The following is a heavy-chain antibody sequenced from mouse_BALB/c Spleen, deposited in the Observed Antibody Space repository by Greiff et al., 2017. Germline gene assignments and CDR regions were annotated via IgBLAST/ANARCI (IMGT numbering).Heavy chain of an antibody. J-gene: IGHJ1*01. Sequence: EVQRVESGGGLVKPGGSLKLSCAASGFTFSSYAMSWVRQTPEKRLEWVASISSGGSTYYPDSVMGRFTISRDNARNILYLQMSSLRSEDTAMYYCARGISCGKGDWYFDVWGAGTTVTVSS. D-gene: IGHD1-1*01. V-gene: IGHV5-6-5*01. CDR2: ISSGGST. CDR1: GFTFSSYA. CDR3: ARGISCGKGDWYFDV.